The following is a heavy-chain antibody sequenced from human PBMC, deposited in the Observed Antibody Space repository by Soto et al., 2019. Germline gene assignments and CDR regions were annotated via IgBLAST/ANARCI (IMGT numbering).Heavy chain of an antibody. V-gene: IGHV5-51*01. CDR3: ARGSGGGTVISQYRYPGPGVVMDV. J-gene: IGHJ6*03. Sequence: SSGEGAVLKESRSKMCRERQMKGKGPEWMGIINPGDSDTRYSPSFQGRVTITADKSTSTAYMELSSLRSEDTAVYYCARGSGGGTVISQYRYPGPGVVMDVWGKGTTVTVSS. CDR1: VLKESRSK. CDR2: INPGDSDT. D-gene: IGHD2-15*01.